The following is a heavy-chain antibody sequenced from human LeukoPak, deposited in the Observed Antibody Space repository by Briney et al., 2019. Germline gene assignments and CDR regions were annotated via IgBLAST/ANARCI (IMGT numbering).Heavy chain of an antibody. D-gene: IGHD2-2*01. V-gene: IGHV1-8*03. J-gene: IGHJ3*02. Sequence: ASVKVSCKASGYTFTGYYMHWVRQATGQGLEWMGWMNPNSGNTGYAQKFQGRVTITRNTSISTAYMELSSLRSEDTAVYYCARRYCSSTSCYGAFDIWGQGTMVTVSS. CDR3: ARRYCSSTSCYGAFDI. CDR2: MNPNSGNT. CDR1: GYTFTGYY.